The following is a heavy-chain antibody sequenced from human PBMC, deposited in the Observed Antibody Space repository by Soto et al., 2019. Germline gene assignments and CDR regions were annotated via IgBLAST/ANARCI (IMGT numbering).Heavy chain of an antibody. V-gene: IGHV3-48*01. CDR1: GFTFSSYS. J-gene: IGHJ3*02. D-gene: IGHD3-16*02. CDR3: ARDCDYIWGSYRYNAFDI. Sequence: EVQLVESGGGLVQPGGSLRLSCAASGFTFSSYSMNWVRQAPGKGLEWVSYISSSSSTIYYADSVKDRFTISRDNAKNSLYLHMNRLRAEDTAVYYCARDCDYIWGSYRYNAFDIWGRGTMVTVCS. CDR2: ISSSSSTI.